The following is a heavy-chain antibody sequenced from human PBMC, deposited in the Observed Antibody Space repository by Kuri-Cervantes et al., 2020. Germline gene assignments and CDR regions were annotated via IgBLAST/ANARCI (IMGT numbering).Heavy chain of an antibody. Sequence: ASVKVSCKVSGYTLTELSMHWVRQAPGKGLEWMGGFDPEDGETIYAQKFQGRVTMTEDTSTDTAYMELSSLRSEDTAVYYCARGLAARPLDAFDIWGQGTMVTVSS. V-gene: IGHV1-24*01. CDR1: GYTLTELS. CDR3: ARGLAARPLDAFDI. D-gene: IGHD6-6*01. J-gene: IGHJ3*02. CDR2: FDPEDGET.